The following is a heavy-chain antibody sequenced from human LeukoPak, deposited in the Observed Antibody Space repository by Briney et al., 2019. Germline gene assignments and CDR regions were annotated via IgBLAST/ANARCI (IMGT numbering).Heavy chain of an antibody. V-gene: IGHV3-23*01. J-gene: IGHJ4*02. CDR2: ISGSGGST. CDR1: GFTFSSYA. Sequence: GGSLRLSCAASGFTFSSYAMSWVRQAPGKGLEWVSAISGSGGSTYYADSVKGRFTISRDNSKNTLYLQMNSLRAEDTAVYYCANYKWELLFGYFDYWGQGTLVTVSS. D-gene: IGHD1-26*01. CDR3: ANYKWELLFGYFDY.